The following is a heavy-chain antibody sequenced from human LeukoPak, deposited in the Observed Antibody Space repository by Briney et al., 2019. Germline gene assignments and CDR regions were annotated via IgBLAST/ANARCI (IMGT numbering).Heavy chain of an antibody. CDR3: ARAKRGGSSTLDY. CDR2: ISSDGNNK. D-gene: IGHD6-13*01. CDR1: GFTFSTYW. Sequence: PGGSLRLSCAASGFTFSTYWMSWVRQAPGKGLEWLAVISSDGNNKYYADSVKGRFTISRDSSENTLSLQMNSLRAEDTAVYYCARAKRGGSSTLDYWGQGTLVTVSS. J-gene: IGHJ4*02. V-gene: IGHV3-30-3*01.